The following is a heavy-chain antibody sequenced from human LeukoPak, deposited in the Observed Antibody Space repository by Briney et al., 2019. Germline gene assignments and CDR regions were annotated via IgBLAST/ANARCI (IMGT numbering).Heavy chain of an antibody. D-gene: IGHD3-10*01. CDR3: ARDLSFYGSGSYYFGY. CDR2: INPTGGGT. CDR1: GFTFTFYY. V-gene: IGHV1-2*02. J-gene: IGHJ4*02. Sequence: GASVTVSFKASGFTFTFYYLHWVRQAPGQGLEWVGCINPTGGGTNKAQRFQDRVTMAWDTSVSTAYMELSSLRSDDTAVYYCARDLSFYGSGSYYFGYWGQGTLVTVSS.